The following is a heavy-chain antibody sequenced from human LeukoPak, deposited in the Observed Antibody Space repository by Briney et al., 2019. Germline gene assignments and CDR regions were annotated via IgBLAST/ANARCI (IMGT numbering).Heavy chain of an antibody. V-gene: IGHV4-34*01. J-gene: IGHJ4*02. CDR2: INHSGST. D-gene: IGHD2-2*01. Sequence: SETLSLTCAVYGGSFSGYYWSWIRQPPGEGLEWIGEINHSGSTNYNPSLKSRVTISVDTSKNQFSLKLSSVTAADTAVYYCARVGYCSSTSCYYGDYWGQGTLVTVSS. CDR1: GGSFSGYY. CDR3: ARVGYCSSTSCYYGDY.